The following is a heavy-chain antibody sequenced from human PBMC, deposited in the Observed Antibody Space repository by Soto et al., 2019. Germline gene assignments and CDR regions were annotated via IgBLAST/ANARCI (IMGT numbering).Heavy chain of an antibody. V-gene: IGHV3-48*03. CDR1: GFSFNTYE. CDR3: AYGGSCDY. CDR2: ISSSGSTI. Sequence: EVQLVESGGGLVQPGGCLRLFCAASGFSFNTYEMTWVRQAPGKGLEWVSYISSSGSTIYYADSVKGRFTVSRDNGKNSLYLQMNSLRAEDTAVYYFAYGGSCDYWGQGTQVTVSS. D-gene: IGHD1-26*01. J-gene: IGHJ4*02.